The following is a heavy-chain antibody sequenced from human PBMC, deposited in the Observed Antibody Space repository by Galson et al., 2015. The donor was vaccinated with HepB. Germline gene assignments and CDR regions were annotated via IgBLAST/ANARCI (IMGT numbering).Heavy chain of an antibody. J-gene: IGHJ4*02. D-gene: IGHD6-19*01. CDR3: ARGRISSGWYFDN. CDR2: IHNSGST. Sequence: SLTCTVSGGSLNSGGSYWNWIRQFPGKGLEWVGYIHNSGSTYYKSSLKSRLSISLDTSKKQFSLRLTSVTAADTAVYFCARGRISSGWYFDNWGQGTLVTVSS. V-gene: IGHV4-31*03. CDR1: GGSLNSGGSY.